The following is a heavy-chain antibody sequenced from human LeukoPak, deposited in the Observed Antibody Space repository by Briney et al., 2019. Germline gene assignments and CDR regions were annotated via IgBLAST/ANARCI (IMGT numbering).Heavy chain of an antibody. CDR3: ARDLTTPMTTVTTGDY. J-gene: IGHJ4*02. Sequence: GGSLRLSCATSGFTFSSYSMNWVRQAPGKGLEWVSSISSSSSYIYYADSVKGRFTISRDNAKNSLYLQMNSLRAEDTAVYYCARDLTTPMTTVTTGDYWGQGTLVTVSS. CDR1: GFTFSSYS. D-gene: IGHD4-17*01. CDR2: ISSSSSYI. V-gene: IGHV3-21*01.